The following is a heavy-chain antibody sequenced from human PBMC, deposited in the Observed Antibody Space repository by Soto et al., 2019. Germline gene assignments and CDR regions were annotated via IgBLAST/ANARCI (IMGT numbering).Heavy chain of an antibody. Sequence: QVQLVQSGAEVKKPGASVKVSCKASGYTFTNYGISWVRQAPGQGLEWVGWISTYNGNTNYSQKLQDRVTMTTDTSTSTAYMELRSLRSDDTAVYYCARDFLSGSYQGYWGQGTRVTVSS. CDR2: ISTYNGNT. CDR3: ARDFLSGSYQGY. CDR1: GYTFTNYG. D-gene: IGHD1-26*01. J-gene: IGHJ4*02. V-gene: IGHV1-18*01.